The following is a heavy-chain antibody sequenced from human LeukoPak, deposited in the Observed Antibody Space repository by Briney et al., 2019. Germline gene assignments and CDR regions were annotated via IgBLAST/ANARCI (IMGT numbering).Heavy chain of an antibody. CDR2: IYTSGST. J-gene: IGHJ4*02. Sequence: SETLSLTCTVTGSSISSYYWSWIRQPPGKGLEWIGYIYTSGSTNYNPSLKSRVTISVDTSKNQFSLKLSSVTAADTAVYYCAGPRSYRFDYWGQGTLVTVSS. CDR1: GSSISSYY. CDR3: AGPRSYRFDY. D-gene: IGHD1-26*01. V-gene: IGHV4-4*09.